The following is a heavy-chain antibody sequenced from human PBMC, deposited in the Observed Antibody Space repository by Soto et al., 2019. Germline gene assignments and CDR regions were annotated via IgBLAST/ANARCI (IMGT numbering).Heavy chain of an antibody. V-gene: IGHV4-59*01. Sequence: PSETLSLTCTVSGGSISSYYWSWIRQPPGKGLEWIGYIYYSGSTNYNPSLKSRVTISVDTSKNQFSLKLSSVTAADTAVYYCAREGRSGSYYWSQGTLVTVSS. CDR2: IYYSGST. CDR3: AREGRSGSYY. D-gene: IGHD3-10*01. J-gene: IGHJ4*02. CDR1: GGSISSYY.